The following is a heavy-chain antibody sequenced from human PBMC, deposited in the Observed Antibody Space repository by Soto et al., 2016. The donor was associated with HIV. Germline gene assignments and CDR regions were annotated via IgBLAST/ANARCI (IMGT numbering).Heavy chain of an antibody. CDR1: GASISSTPYY. CDR3: ARRLDHDKLSGHRYYFDY. V-gene: IGHV4-39*01. J-gene: IGHJ4*02. Sequence: QLQLQESGPGLVKPSETLSLTCTVSGASISSTPYYWAWIRQSPEKGLEWIGSIYYSGSTYYNPSLKSRVTISLDTSRNQFSLKLRSVSASDSAIYYCARRLDHDKLSGHRYYFDYWGQGTLVTVSS. CDR2: IYYSGST. D-gene: IGHD3-9*01.